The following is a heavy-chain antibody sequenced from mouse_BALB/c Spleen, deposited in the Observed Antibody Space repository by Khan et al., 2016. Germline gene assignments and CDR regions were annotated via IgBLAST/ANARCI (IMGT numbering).Heavy chain of an antibody. V-gene: IGHV5-17*02. CDR1: GFTFSSFG. CDR3: STDGYYWYAY. Sequence: EVELVESGGGLVQPGGSRKLSCAASGFTFSSFGMHWVRQAPEKGLEWVAYISSGSSTIYSAATVKGRFTISRDNPKHPLFLQMTSLRSEDTAMYDCSTDGYYWYAYWGQGTLVTVSA. J-gene: IGHJ3*01. CDR2: ISSGSSTI. D-gene: IGHD2-3*01.